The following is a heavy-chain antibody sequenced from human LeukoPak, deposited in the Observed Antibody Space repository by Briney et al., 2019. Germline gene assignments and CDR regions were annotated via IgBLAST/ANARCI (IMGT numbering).Heavy chain of an antibody. D-gene: IGHD2-2*01. CDR3: ARDKRYCSSTSCYGVFDY. J-gene: IGHJ4*02. CDR1: GFTSSSYA. V-gene: IGHV3-30-3*01. Sequence: GGSLRLSCAASGFTSSSYAMHWIRQAPGKGLEWVAVISYDGSNKYYADSVKGRFTISGDNSKNTLYLQMNSLRAEDTAVYYCARDKRYCSSTSCYGVFDYWGQGTLVTVSS. CDR2: ISYDGSNK.